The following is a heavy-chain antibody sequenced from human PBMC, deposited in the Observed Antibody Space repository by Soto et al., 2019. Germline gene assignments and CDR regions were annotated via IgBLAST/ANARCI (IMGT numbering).Heavy chain of an antibody. CDR2: IYWNDDK. V-gene: IGHV2-5*01. CDR1: GFSLSTSGVG. J-gene: IGHJ4*02. CDR3: ARTRLRIQRWVGYCSSTSCSTDY. Sequence: GSGPTLVNPTQPLTLTCTFSGFSLSTSGVGVGWIRQPPGKALAWLALIYWNDDKRYSPSLKSRLTITKDTSKNQVVLTMTNMDPVDTATYYCARTRLRIQRWVGYCSSTSCSTDYWGQGTLVTVSS. D-gene: IGHD2-2*03.